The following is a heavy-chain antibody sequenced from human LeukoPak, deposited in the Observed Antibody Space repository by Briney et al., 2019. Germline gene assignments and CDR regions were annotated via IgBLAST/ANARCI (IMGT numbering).Heavy chain of an antibody. CDR2: ISGSGGST. J-gene: IGHJ4*02. D-gene: IGHD3-22*01. V-gene: IGHV3-23*01. CDR1: GFTFSSYA. CDR3: AKSATLVTMIVVVITRPFDY. Sequence: GGSLRLSCAASGFTFSSYAMSWVRQAPGKGLEWVSAISGSGGSTYYAHSVKGRFTISRDNSKNTLYLQMNSLRAEDTAVYYCAKSATLVTMIVVVITRPFDYWGQGTLVTVSS.